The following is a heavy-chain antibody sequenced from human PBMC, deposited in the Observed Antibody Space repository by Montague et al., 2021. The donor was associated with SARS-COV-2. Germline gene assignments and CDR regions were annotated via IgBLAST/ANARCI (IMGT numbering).Heavy chain of an antibody. D-gene: IGHD3-10*01. CDR3: ARDTCYYESGSFDDVFDI. CDR1: GDSVSSAYYY. J-gene: IGHJ3*02. CDR2: IHNSGTT. V-gene: IGHV4-61*01. Sequence: SETLSLTCYVSGDSVSSAYYYWNWIRQVPGKGLEWIGYIHNSGTTKYNPSLKSRVTISEDTSKNQFSLNLRSVTPADTAIYYCARDTCYYESGSFDDVFDIWGPGTMVTVSS.